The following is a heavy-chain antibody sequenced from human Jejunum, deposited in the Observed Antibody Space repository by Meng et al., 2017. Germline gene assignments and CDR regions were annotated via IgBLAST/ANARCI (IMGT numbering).Heavy chain of an antibody. V-gene: IGHV6-1*01. CDR2: TYYTSKRYN. CDR1: GDVVSSDRAA. J-gene: IGHJ4*02. Sequence: QMETYGPGRVHPSRTASRTLCHSGDVVSSDRAAWTGIRHSPSRGRELRERTYYTSKRYNDYAVSVKSRITINPDTSKNHISLQLNSGTPEDTAVYYCARERSYYGFLDYWGQGTLVTVSS. CDR3: ARERSYYGFLDY. D-gene: IGHD1-26*01.